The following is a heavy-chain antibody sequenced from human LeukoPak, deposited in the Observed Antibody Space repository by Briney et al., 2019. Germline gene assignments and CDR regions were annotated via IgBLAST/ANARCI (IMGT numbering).Heavy chain of an antibody. CDR2: IYYSGST. Sequence: SETLSLTCTVSGGSISSSSYYWGWIRQPPGKGLEWIGSIYYSGSTYYNPSLKSRVTISVDTSKNQFSLKLSSVTAADTAVYYCARHDPTVTTVHFDYWGQGTLVTVSS. D-gene: IGHD4-17*01. CDR3: ARHDPTVTTVHFDY. J-gene: IGHJ4*02. V-gene: IGHV4-39*01. CDR1: GGSISSSSYY.